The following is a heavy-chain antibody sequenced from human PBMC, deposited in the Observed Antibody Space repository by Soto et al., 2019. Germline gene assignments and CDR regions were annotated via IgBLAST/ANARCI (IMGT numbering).Heavy chain of an antibody. CDR3: ARRLVYYYGSWSFSELGLYLPPTPYNYYIDV. D-gene: IGHD3-10*01. V-gene: IGHV1-69*02. CDR2: IIPILGIA. CDR1: GGTFSSYT. J-gene: IGHJ6*03. Sequence: GASVKVSCKASGGTFSSYTISWVRQAPGQGIEWMRRIIPILGIANYAQKFQGRVTITADMHTSSAYIELGRLSSDDTAVYYCARRLVYYYGSWSFSELGLYLPPTPYNYYIDVWGKGTTVTVSS.